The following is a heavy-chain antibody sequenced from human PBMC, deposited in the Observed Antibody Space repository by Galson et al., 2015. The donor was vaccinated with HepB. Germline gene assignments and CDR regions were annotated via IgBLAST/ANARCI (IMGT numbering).Heavy chain of an antibody. V-gene: IGHV3-23*01. CDR2: ITNSGGST. CDR1: GFTFSSYA. CDR3: ATSYGDGGY. D-gene: IGHD4-17*01. J-gene: IGHJ4*02. Sequence: SLRLSCAASGFTFSSYAISWVRQAPGKGLEWVSTITNSGGSTYYADSVKGRFTISRDNSKNTLSLQMNSLRAEDTAVYYCATSYGDGGYWGQGTLVTVSS.